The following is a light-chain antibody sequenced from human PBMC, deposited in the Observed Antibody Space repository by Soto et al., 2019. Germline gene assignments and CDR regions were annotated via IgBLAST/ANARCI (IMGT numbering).Light chain of an antibody. V-gene: IGLV2-8*01. CDR3: SSYAASTYV. CDR2: DVS. CDR1: ISDVGGYNF. J-gene: IGLJ1*01. Sequence: QSVLTQPPSVSASPGQSITISCTGTISDVGGYNFVSWYQQHPGKAPKLMIYDVSNRPSGVPGRFSGSKSGNTASLTVSGLQTEDEADYYCSSYAASTYVFGTGTKVTVL.